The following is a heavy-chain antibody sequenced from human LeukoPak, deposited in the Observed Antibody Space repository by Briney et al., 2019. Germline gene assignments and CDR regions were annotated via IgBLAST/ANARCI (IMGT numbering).Heavy chain of an antibody. CDR3: AGVGRYSSTWPPEGDDAFDM. CDR2: ISAHDGKT. Sequence: ASVKVSCKASGYPFTSYGVSWVRQAPGQGPEWLGWISAHDGKTEYLEKVQDRVTMTTDTSTSTAYMELRSLRFDDTAVYFCAGVGRYSSTWPPEGDDAFDMWGQGTMVSVSS. V-gene: IGHV1-18*01. J-gene: IGHJ3*02. D-gene: IGHD6-13*01. CDR1: GYPFTSYG.